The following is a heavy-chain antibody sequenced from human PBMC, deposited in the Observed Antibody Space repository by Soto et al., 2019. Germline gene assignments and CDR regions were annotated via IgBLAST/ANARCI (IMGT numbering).Heavy chain of an antibody. CDR2: VYPGDSDT. CDR3: ARRDSSGYYSDY. V-gene: IGHV5-51*01. D-gene: IGHD3-22*01. CDR1: GYSFTSHW. J-gene: IGHJ4*02. Sequence: RGGSLKISCAASGYSFTSHWIGWVRQMPGKGLEWMAIVYPGDSDTRYNPSFQGQVTISADKSVNTAYLQWSSLKASDTAIYYCARRDSSGYYSDYWGQGTLVTVSS.